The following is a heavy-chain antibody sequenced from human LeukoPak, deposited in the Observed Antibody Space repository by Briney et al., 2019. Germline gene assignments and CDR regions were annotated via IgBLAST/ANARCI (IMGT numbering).Heavy chain of an antibody. V-gene: IGHV4-59*11. J-gene: IGHJ4*02. CDR2: IHYGGST. Sequence: SETLSLTCTVSGGSINGHYWDWIRQPPGKGLEWIGYIHYGGSTDYNPSLKGRVTMSVDTSKNQFSLKLRSVTAADTAVYYCARASTYGLGSPYNPGFDYWGQGTLVTVSS. CDR1: GGSINGHY. CDR3: ARASTYGLGSPYNPGFDY. D-gene: IGHD3-10*01.